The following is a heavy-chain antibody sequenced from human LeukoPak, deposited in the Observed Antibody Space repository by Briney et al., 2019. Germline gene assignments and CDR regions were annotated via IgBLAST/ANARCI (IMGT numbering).Heavy chain of an antibody. CDR3: ARGVRWLQLSYFDY. CDR2: IYYSGST. CDR1: TGSISSGVYY. V-gene: IGHV4-31*03. D-gene: IGHD5-24*01. Sequence: PSQTLSLTCPVSTGSISSGVYYWSWIRQHPGKGLEWIGYIYYSGSTYYNPSLKSRATISADTSKNQFSLKLSSVTAADTAVYYCARGVRWLQLSYFDYWGQGTLVTVSS. J-gene: IGHJ4*02.